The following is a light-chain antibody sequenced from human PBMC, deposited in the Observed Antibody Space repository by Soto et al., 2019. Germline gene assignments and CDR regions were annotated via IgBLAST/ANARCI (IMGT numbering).Light chain of an antibody. Sequence: DIQMTQSPSTLSASVGDRVTITCRASQSISSWLAWYQQKPGKAPKLLIYKASSLESGVPSRFSGSGSGTEFTLTISNLQPDDFATYYCQQYNSWWTFGQGTKLEIK. V-gene: IGKV1-5*03. J-gene: IGKJ2*02. CDR1: QSISSW. CDR3: QQYNSWWT. CDR2: KAS.